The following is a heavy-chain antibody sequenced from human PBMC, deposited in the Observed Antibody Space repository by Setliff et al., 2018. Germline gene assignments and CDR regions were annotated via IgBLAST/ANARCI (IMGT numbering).Heavy chain of an antibody. CDR2: IHHSGST. CDR3: ARHPTGFPNWFDV. V-gene: IGHV4-59*08. Sequence: SETLSLTCTVSDGSISTYYWSWIRQPPGKRLEWIGFIHHSGSTHYNPSLKSRVTMSVDTSNNRFSLKLTSVTAADTAVYYCARHPTGFPNWFDVWGQGTLVTVSS. J-gene: IGHJ5*02. CDR1: DGSISTYY. D-gene: IGHD3-9*01.